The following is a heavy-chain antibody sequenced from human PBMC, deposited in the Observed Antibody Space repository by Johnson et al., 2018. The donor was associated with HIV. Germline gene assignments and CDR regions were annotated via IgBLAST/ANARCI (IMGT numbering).Heavy chain of an antibody. CDR1: GFTFSSYA. V-gene: IGHV3-30-3*01. CDR3: AIDCSRGPYSSSWSGAFDI. D-gene: IGHD6-13*01. CDR2: ISYDGSNK. J-gene: IGHJ3*02. Sequence: VHLVESGGGVVQPGRSLRLSCAASGFTFSSYAMHWVRQAPGKGLEWVAVISYDGSNKYYADSVEGRFTISRDNSKNTLYLQMNSLRAEDTAVYYCAIDCSRGPYSSSWSGAFDIWGQGTMVTVSS.